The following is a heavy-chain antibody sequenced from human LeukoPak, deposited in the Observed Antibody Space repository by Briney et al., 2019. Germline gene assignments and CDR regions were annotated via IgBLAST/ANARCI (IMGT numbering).Heavy chain of an antibody. CDR3: SRDLSSSALDY. J-gene: IGHJ4*02. CDR2: ISSSSTFI. D-gene: IGHD6-25*01. Sequence: PGGSLRLSCAASGFTFSIYTMNWVRQAPGKGLEWVSSISSSSTFIYYADSVKGRFTISRDNAKNSLFLQMNSLRAEDTAVYYCSRDLSSSALDYWGQGTLVTVSS. CDR1: GFTFSIYT. V-gene: IGHV3-21*01.